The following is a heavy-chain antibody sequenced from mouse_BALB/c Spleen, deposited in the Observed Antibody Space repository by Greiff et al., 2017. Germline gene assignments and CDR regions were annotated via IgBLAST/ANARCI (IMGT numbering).Heavy chain of an antibody. CDR3: ARYYRYDGYYAMDY. CDR2: ISSGSSTI. V-gene: IGHV5-17*02. CDR1: GFTFSSFG. D-gene: IGHD2-14*01. Sequence: EVQGVESGGGLVQPGGSRKLSCAASGFTFSSFGMHWVRQAPEKGLEWVAYISSGSSTIYYADTVKGRFTISRDNPKNTLFLQMTSLRSEDTAMYYCARYYRYDGYYAMDYWGQGTSVTVSS. J-gene: IGHJ4*01.